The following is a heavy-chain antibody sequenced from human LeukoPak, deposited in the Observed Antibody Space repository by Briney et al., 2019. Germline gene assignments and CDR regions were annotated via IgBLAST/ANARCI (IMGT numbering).Heavy chain of an antibody. CDR2: IYYSGST. CDR3: AGHVEMVYYDSSGYQDAFDI. D-gene: IGHD3-22*01. V-gene: IGHV4-59*08. J-gene: IGHJ3*02. CDR1: GGSISSYY. Sequence: SETLSLTCTVSGGSISSYYWSWIRQPPGKGLEWIGYIYYSGSTNYNPSLKSRVTISVDTSKNQFSLKLSSVTAADTAVYYCAGHVEMVYYDSSGYQDAFDIWGQGTMVTVSS.